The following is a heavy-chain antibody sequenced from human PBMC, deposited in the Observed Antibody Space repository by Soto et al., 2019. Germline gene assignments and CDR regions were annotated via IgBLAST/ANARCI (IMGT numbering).Heavy chain of an antibody. V-gene: IGHV1-24*01. CDR3: ATDQRCSSTSCYLFY. Sequence: GPSVKVSCQVSGYTLTELSMHWVRQAPGKGLEWMGGFDPEDGETIYAQKFQGRVTMTEDTSTDTAYMELSSLRSEDTAVYYCATDQRCSSTSCYLFYWGQGTLVTVSS. D-gene: IGHD2-2*01. CDR2: FDPEDGET. CDR1: GYTLTELS. J-gene: IGHJ4*02.